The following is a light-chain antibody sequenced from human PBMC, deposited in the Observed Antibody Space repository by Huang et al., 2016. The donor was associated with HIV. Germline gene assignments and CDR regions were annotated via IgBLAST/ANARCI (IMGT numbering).Light chain of an antibody. Sequence: DIIMSQSPESLTVSLGEGATLNCRSSQSVYASSTSKDYKAWFQQKPGQPPKLLLFWASSREVGVPDRFSGSGSGTHFTLTIANLQPEDAAIYYCQQYYSLPQTFGQGTRV. V-gene: IGKV4-1*01. CDR2: WAS. CDR1: QSVYASSTSKDY. J-gene: IGKJ1*01. CDR3: QQYYSLPQT.